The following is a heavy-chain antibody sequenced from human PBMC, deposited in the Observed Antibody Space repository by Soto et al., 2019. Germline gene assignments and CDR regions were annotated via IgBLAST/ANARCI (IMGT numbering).Heavy chain of an antibody. Sequence: GASVKVSCKASGGTFSSYAISWVRQAPGQGLEWMGGIIPIFGTANYAQKFQGRVTITADESTSTAYMELSSLRSEDTAVYYCARSDESAGIAVAGNGDYGMYVWGQGTTVTVSS. J-gene: IGHJ6*02. D-gene: IGHD6-19*01. CDR2: IIPIFGTA. CDR1: GGTFSSYA. CDR3: ARSDESAGIAVAGNGDYGMYV. V-gene: IGHV1-69*13.